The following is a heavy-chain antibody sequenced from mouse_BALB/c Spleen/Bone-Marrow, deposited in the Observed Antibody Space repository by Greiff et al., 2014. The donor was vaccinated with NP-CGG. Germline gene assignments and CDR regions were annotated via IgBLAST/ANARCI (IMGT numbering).Heavy chain of an antibody. CDR3: ARYYDYDWYFDV. J-gene: IGHJ1*01. D-gene: IGHD2-4*01. CDR1: GYTFTDYV. Sequence: QVQLQQSGPELVKPGASVKMSCKASGYTFTDYVISWVKQRTGQGLEWIGEIYPGSGSTYYNEKFKGKATLTADKSSNTAYMQLSSLTFEDSAVYFCARYYDYDWYFDVWGAGTTVTVSS. CDR2: IYPGSGST. V-gene: IGHV1-77*01.